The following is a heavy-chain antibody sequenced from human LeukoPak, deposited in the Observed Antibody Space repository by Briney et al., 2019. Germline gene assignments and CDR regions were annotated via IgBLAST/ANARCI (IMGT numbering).Heavy chain of an antibody. CDR3: AKGVRSGTYYNCFDP. V-gene: IGHV3-48*03. CDR2: ISSSGSTT. CDR1: GFSFSSYE. D-gene: IGHD1-26*01. Sequence: GGSLRLSCAASGFSFSSYEMNWVRQAPGKGLEWVSYISSSGSTTYYADSVKGRFTISRDNSKNSLYLQMSSLRAEDTALYYCAKGVRSGTYYNCFDPWGQGTLVTVSS. J-gene: IGHJ5*02.